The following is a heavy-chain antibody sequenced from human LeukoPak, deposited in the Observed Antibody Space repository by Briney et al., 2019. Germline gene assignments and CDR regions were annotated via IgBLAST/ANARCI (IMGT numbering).Heavy chain of an antibody. CDR3: ARSLITIFGVVPRALDY. J-gene: IGHJ4*02. V-gene: IGHV4-39*01. D-gene: IGHD3-3*01. CDR1: GGSISSYY. Sequence: SETLSLTCTVSGGSISSYYWSWIRQPPGKGLEWIGSIYYSGSTYYNPSLKSRVTISVDTSKNQFSLKLSSVTAADTAVYYCARSLITIFGVVPRALDYWGQGTLVTVSS. CDR2: IYYSGST.